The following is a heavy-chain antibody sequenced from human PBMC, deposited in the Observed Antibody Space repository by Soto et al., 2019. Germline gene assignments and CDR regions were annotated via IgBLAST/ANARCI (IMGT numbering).Heavy chain of an antibody. J-gene: IGHJ4*02. CDR3: VRATYFSDSSGYTRCFGY. CDR2: ISGSGGST. Sequence: GSLRLSCAASGFTFSSYAMSWVRQAPGKGLEWVSAISGSGGSTYAASVKGRFTTSRDESKNSVYLQMNSLKTEDTAVYYCVRATYFSDSSGYTRCFGYWGQGTTVTVSS. CDR1: GFTFSSYA. V-gene: IGHV3-23*01. D-gene: IGHD3-22*01.